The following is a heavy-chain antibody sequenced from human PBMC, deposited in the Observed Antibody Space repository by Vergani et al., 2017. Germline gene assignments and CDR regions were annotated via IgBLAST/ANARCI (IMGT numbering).Heavy chain of an antibody. D-gene: IGHD2-2*01. CDR1: GGTFSSYA. CDR3: ARDGNTGYCSSTSCYGLYYYGMDV. J-gene: IGHJ6*02. Sequence: QVQLVQSGAEVKKPGSSVKVSCKASGGTFSSYAISWVRQAPGQGLEWMGRIIPILGIANYAQKFQGRVTLTADKSTRPAYMELRSLRSEEPAVYYCARDGNTGYCSSTSCYGLYYYGMDVWGQGTTVTVSS. V-gene: IGHV1-69*04. CDR2: IIPILGIA.